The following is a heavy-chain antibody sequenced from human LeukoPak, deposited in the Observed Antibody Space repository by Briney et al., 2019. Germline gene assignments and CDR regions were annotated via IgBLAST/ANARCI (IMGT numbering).Heavy chain of an antibody. CDR3: ARDSGGNGAFDI. CDR2: IYYSGST. V-gene: IGHV4-39*02. Sequence: SETLSLTCTVSGGSISSSSYYWAWIRQPPGKGLEWIGNIYYSGSTYYNPSLKSRVTISVDTSKNQFSLKLSSVTAADTAVYYCARDSGGNGAFDIWGQGTMVTVSS. J-gene: IGHJ3*02. CDR1: GGSISSSSYY. D-gene: IGHD4-23*01.